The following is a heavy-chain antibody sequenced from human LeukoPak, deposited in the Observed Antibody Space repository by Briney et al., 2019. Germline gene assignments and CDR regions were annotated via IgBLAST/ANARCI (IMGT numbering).Heavy chain of an antibody. Sequence: SETLSLTCTVSGGSISSSSYYWGWIRQPPGKGLEWIGSIYYSGSTYYNPSLKSRGTISVDTSKNQVSLKLSSVTAADTAVYYCASGRSSTSGQFDYWGQGTLVTVSS. CDR2: IYYSGST. CDR3: ASGRSSTSGQFDY. CDR1: GGSISSSSYY. V-gene: IGHV4-39*01. D-gene: IGHD2-2*01. J-gene: IGHJ4*02.